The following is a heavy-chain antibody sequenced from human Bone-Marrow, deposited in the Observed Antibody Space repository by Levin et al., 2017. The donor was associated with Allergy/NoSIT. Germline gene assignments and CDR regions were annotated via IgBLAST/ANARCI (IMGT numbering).Heavy chain of an antibody. J-gene: IGHJ6*02. D-gene: IGHD2-2*02. CDR2: IYPGDSDT. CDR3: ARRCSSTSCYNGLDV. Sequence: GESLKISCKGSGYSFTSYWIGWVRQMPGKGLEWMGIIYPGDSDTRYSPSFQGQVTISADKSISTAYLQWSSLKASDTAMYYCARRCSSTSCYNGLDVWGQGTTVTVSS. V-gene: IGHV5-51*01. CDR1: GYSFTSYW.